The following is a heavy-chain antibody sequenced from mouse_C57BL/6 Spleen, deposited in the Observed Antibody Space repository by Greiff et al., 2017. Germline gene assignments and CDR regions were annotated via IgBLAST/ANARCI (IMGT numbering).Heavy chain of an antibody. J-gene: IGHJ2*01. Sequence: QPKESGAELAKPGASVKLSCKASGYTFTSYWMHWVKQRPGQGMEWIGYIKPSSGDSKYNQKFMDKATLTADKSSSTAYMKLSSRTYDDSAVYYCARSYYSYYFDYWVQGTTLTVSS. D-gene: IGHD2-12*01. CDR2: IKPSSGDS. V-gene: IGHV1-7*01. CDR1: GYTFTSYW. CDR3: ARSYYSYYFDY.